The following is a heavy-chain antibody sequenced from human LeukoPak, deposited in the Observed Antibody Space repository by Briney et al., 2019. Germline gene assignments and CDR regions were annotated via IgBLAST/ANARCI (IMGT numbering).Heavy chain of an antibody. CDR1: VASISSGGYS. J-gene: IGHJ4*03. CDR3: ATTITIVVALGYFEY. CDR2: IYVTRIT. Sequence: SETLSLTCTVSVASISSGGYSWSWVRQPRGKGVEWVVGIYVTRITYYTPTLERRVTVSVPTSKNQFSLTVSSVTAAQTAVYFCATTITIVVALGYFEY. D-gene: IGHD3-3*01. V-gene: IGHV4-31*03.